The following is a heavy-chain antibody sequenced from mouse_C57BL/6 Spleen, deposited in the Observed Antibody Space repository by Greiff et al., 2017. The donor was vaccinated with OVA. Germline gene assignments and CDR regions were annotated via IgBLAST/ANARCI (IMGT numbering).Heavy chain of an antibody. CDR3: ACMDY. CDR2: ISYDGSN. V-gene: IGHV3-6*01. CDR1: GYSITSGYY. J-gene: IGHJ4*01. Sequence: EVQLVESGPGLVKPSQSLSLTCSVTGYSITSGYYWNWIRQFPGNKLEWMGYISYDGSNNYNPSLKNRISITRDTSKNQFFLKLNSVTTEDTATYYCACMDYWGQGTSVTVSS.